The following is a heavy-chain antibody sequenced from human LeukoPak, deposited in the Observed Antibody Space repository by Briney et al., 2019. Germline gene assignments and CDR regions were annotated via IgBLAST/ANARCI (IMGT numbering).Heavy chain of an antibody. V-gene: IGHV3-30*18. Sequence: PGGSLRLSCAASGFTFSSYGMHWVRQAPGKGLEWVAVISYDGSNKYYADSVKGRFTISRDNSKNTLHLQMNSLRAEDTAVYYCAKVLFSGSYYDLDYWGQGTLVTFSS. CDR3: AKVLFSGSYYDLDY. CDR1: GFTFSSYG. D-gene: IGHD1-26*01. CDR2: ISYDGSNK. J-gene: IGHJ4*02.